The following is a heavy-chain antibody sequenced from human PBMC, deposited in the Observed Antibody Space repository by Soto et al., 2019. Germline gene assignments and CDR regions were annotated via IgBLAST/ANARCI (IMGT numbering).Heavy chain of an antibody. Sequence: PGGSLRLSCAASGFTFSDYYMSWIRQAPGKGLEWVSYISSSGSTIYYADSVKGRFTISRDNAKNSLYLQMNSLRAEDTAVYYCARVESSSWYRSPAFDIWGQGTMVTVSS. V-gene: IGHV3-11*01. CDR1: GFTFSDYY. CDR2: ISSSGSTI. CDR3: ARVESSSWYRSPAFDI. D-gene: IGHD6-13*01. J-gene: IGHJ3*02.